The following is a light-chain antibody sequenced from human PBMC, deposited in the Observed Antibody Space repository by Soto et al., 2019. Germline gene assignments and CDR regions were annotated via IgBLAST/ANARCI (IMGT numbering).Light chain of an antibody. CDR2: EVS. V-gene: IGLV2-8*01. CDR3: TSYAGSNTFFYV. CDR1: SSDVGGYNY. Sequence: QSALTQPPSASGSPGQSVTISCTGTSSDVGGYNYVSWYQQHPGKAPKLMIYEVSKRPSVVPDRFSGSKSGNTASLTVSGLQAEDEADYYCTSYAGSNTFFYVFGTGTKLTVL. J-gene: IGLJ1*01.